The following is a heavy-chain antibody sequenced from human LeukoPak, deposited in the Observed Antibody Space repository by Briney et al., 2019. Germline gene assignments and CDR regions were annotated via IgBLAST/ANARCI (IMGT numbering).Heavy chain of an antibody. CDR3: AKDLGTYSSGWLVY. V-gene: IGHV3-23*01. CDR2: ISGSGGST. Sequence: PGGSLRLSCAASGFTFSSYWMSWVRQAPGKGLEWVSAISGSGGSTYYADSVKGRFTISRGNSKNTLYLQMNSLRAEDTAVYYCAKDLGTYSSGWLVYWGQGTLVTVSS. D-gene: IGHD6-19*01. CDR1: GFTFSSYW. J-gene: IGHJ4*02.